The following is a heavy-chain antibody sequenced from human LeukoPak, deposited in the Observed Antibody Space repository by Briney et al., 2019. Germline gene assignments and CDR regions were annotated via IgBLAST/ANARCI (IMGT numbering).Heavy chain of an antibody. CDR3: AREELPGPYYYYGMDV. CDR1: GYTFTSYG. J-gene: IGHJ6*02. CDR2: ISAYNGNT. Sequence: ASVKVSCKASGYTFTSYGISWVRQAPGQGLEWMGWISAYNGNTNYAQKLQGRVTMTTDTSTSTAYMELRSLRSDDTAVYYCAREELPGPYYYYGMDVWGQGTTVTVSS. D-gene: IGHD1-26*01. V-gene: IGHV1-18*01.